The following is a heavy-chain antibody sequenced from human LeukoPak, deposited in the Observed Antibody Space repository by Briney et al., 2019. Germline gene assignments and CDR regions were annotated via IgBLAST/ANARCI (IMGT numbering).Heavy chain of an antibody. J-gene: IGHJ4*02. V-gene: IGHV1-69*04. D-gene: IGHD3-22*01. CDR3: ARGVDSSGYYYNSAPRYFDY. Sequence: SVKVSCKASGGTFSSYAISWVRQAPGQGLEWMGRIIPILGIANYAQKLQGRVTMTTDTSTSTAYMELRSLRSDDTAVYYCARGVDSSGYYYNSAPRYFDYWGQGTLVTVSS. CDR1: GGTFSSYA. CDR2: IIPILGIA.